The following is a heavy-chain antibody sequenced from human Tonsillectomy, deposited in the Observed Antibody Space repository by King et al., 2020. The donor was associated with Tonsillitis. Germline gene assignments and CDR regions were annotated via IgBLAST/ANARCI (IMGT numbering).Heavy chain of an antibody. V-gene: IGHV3-23*04. CDR3: AKGFSGVYRAFDF. D-gene: IGHD6-13*01. CDR2: ISGSGDST. CDR1: GFTFSSFA. Sequence: VQLVESGGGLVQPGGSLRISCAASGFTFSSFAMNWVRQAPGKGLEWVSAISGSGDSTYFADSVKGRFTISRDTSKNTLYLVMTSLRAEDTAVYYCAKGFSGVYRAFDFWGQGTMVTVSS. J-gene: IGHJ3*01.